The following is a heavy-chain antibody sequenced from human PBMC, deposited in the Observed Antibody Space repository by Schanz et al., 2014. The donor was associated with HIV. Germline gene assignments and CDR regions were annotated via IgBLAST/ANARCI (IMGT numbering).Heavy chain of an antibody. Sequence: VQLVESGGGVVQPGKSLRLSCAASGFTFSNFAMSWVRQAPGKGQEWVSSISGSGVSTFYAGSVKGRFAISRDKSKNTLYLQMNSLRVEDTAVYYCAKMARSVAANTNFDYWGQGTLVTVSS. J-gene: IGHJ4*02. V-gene: IGHV3-23*04. D-gene: IGHD6-19*01. CDR2: ISGSGVST. CDR1: GFTFSNFA. CDR3: AKMARSVAANTNFDY.